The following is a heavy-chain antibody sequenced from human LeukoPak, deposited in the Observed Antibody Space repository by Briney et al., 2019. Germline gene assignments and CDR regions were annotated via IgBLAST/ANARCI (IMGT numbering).Heavy chain of an antibody. J-gene: IGHJ4*02. CDR3: ARDKSIGSADYCFDY. D-gene: IGHD6-13*01. Sequence: GGSLRLSCAASGFTFSSYPMHWVRQAPGKGLEWVAVIAYDGRDKYHADSVKGLFTISRDNSKNTLYLQMNSLRAEDTAVYYCARDKSIGSADYCFDYWGQGTLVTVSS. CDR2: IAYDGRDK. CDR1: GFTFSSYP. V-gene: IGHV3-30*04.